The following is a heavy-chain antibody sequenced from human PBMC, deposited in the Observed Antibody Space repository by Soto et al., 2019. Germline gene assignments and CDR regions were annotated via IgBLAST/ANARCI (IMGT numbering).Heavy chain of an antibody. V-gene: IGHV3-23*01. CDR3: AKEGIHYDSSGYSDY. Sequence: GGSLRLSCAASGFTFSSYAMSWVRQAPGKRLEWVSAISGSGGSTYYADSVKGRFTISRDNSKNTLYLQMNSLRAEDTAVYYCAKEGIHYDSSGYSDYWGQGTLVTVSS. J-gene: IGHJ4*02. CDR2: ISGSGGST. CDR1: GFTFSSYA. D-gene: IGHD3-22*01.